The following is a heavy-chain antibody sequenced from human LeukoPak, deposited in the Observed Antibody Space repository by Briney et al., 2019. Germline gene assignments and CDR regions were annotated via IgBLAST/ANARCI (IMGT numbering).Heavy chain of an antibody. J-gene: IGHJ4*02. CDR3: ARDTGIPGIVGATYGDY. Sequence: ASVKVSCKVSGYTLTELSMHWVRQAPGKGLEWMGGFDPEDGETIYAQKFQGRVTMTTDTSTSTAYMELRSLRSDDTAVYYCARDTGIPGIVGATYGDYWGQGTLVTVSS. V-gene: IGHV1-24*01. CDR2: FDPEDGET. CDR1: GYTLTELS. D-gene: IGHD1-26*01.